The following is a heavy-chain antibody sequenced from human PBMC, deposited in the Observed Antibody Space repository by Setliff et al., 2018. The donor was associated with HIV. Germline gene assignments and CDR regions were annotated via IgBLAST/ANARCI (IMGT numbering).Heavy chain of an antibody. V-gene: IGHV5-51*01. CDR3: ARHGPMRDGYNHGAFDY. D-gene: IGHD5-12*01. CDR2: IFPADSDT. CDR1: GYSFTTSW. Sequence: PGESLKISCKASGYSFTTSWIGWVRQMPGKGLEWMGIIFPADSDTTYSPSFQGQVTISADKSISTAYLQWSRLKASDTAMYYCARHGPMRDGYNHGAFDYWGQETPVTVSS. J-gene: IGHJ4*02.